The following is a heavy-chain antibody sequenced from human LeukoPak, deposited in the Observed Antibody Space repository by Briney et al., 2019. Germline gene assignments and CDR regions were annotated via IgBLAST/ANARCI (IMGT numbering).Heavy chain of an antibody. CDR3: AKDSDDYGDYRRFGTFDY. V-gene: IGHV3-30-3*01. J-gene: IGHJ4*02. Sequence: GGSLRLSCAASGFTFSSYAMHWVRQAPGKGLEWVAVISYDGSNKYYADSVKGRFTISRDNSKNTLYLQMNSLRAEDTAVYYCAKDSDDYGDYRRFGTFDYWGQGTLVTVSS. D-gene: IGHD4-17*01. CDR2: ISYDGSNK. CDR1: GFTFSSYA.